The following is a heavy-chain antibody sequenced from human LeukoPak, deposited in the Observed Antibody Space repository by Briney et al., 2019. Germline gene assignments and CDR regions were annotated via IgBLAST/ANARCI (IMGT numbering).Heavy chain of an antibody. CDR3: AKDHGSGWSYHYYYYGMDV. D-gene: IGHD6-19*01. V-gene: IGHV3-30*04. CDR2: ISYDGSNK. J-gene: IGHJ6*02. Sequence: GGSLRLSCAASGLTFSSYAMHWVRQAPGKGLEWVAVISYDGSNKYYADSVKGRFTISRDNSKNTLYLQMNSLRAEDTAVYYCAKDHGSGWSYHYYYYGMDVWGQGTTVTVSS. CDR1: GLTFSSYA.